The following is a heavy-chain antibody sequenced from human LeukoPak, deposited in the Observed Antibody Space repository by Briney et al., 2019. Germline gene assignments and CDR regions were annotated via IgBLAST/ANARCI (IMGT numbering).Heavy chain of an antibody. D-gene: IGHD1-26*01. CDR3: VKDVGGSYAFDY. CDR1: GFTFSRYA. J-gene: IGHJ4*02. V-gene: IGHV3-64D*09. CDR2: INDNGGRT. Sequence: GGSLRLSCSASGFTFSRYAMHWVRQAPGKGLEYVSGINDNGGRTHYGDSVKGRFSISRDNSKNTLHLQMSTLRAEDTALYYCVKDVGGSYAFDYWGQGILVTVSS.